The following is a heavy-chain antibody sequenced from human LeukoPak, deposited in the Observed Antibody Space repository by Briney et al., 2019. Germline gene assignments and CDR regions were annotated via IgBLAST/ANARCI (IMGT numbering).Heavy chain of an antibody. CDR1: GYTFTMYD. CDR2: MNPNSGNT. Sequence: ASVKVSCKASGYTFTMYDINWVRQATGQGLEWMGWMNPNSGNTGYAQKFQGRVTMTRNTSISTAYIELSSLRSEETAVYYCARSYYDSSGYYSYEYFQHWGQGTLVTVSS. CDR3: ARSYYDSSGYYSYEYFQH. J-gene: IGHJ1*01. D-gene: IGHD3-22*01. V-gene: IGHV1-8*01.